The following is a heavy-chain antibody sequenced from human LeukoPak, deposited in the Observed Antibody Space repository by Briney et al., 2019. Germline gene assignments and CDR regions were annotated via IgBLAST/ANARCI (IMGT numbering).Heavy chain of an antibody. CDR1: GYSISSGYY. V-gene: IGHV4-38-2*01. CDR2: IYHSGST. Sequence: SETLSLTCAVSGYSISSGYYWGWIRQPPGKGLEWIGSIYHSGSTYYNPSLKSRVTRSVDTSKNQFSLKLSSVTAADTAVYYCARTPYYSRPYYFDYWGQGTLVTVSS. CDR3: ARTPYYSRPYYFDY. J-gene: IGHJ4*02. D-gene: IGHD4-11*01.